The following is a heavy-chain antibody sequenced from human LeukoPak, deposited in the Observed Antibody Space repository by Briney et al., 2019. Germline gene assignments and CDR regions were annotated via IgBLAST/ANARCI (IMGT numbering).Heavy chain of an antibody. CDR2: INTNTGNP. CDR1: GYTFTSYA. CDR3: ARGPDCSSTSCYVPFDY. Sequence: ASVKVSCKASGYTFTSYAMNWVRQAPGQGLEWMGWINTNTGNPTYAQGFTGRFVFSLDTSVSTAYLQISSLEAEDTAVYYCARGPDCSSTSCYVPFDYWGQGTLVTVSS. V-gene: IGHV7-4-1*02. J-gene: IGHJ4*02. D-gene: IGHD2-2*01.